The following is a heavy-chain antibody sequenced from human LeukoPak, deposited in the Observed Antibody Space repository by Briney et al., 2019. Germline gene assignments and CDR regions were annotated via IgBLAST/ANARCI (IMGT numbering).Heavy chain of an antibody. CDR1: GFTFSSYA. Sequence: GGSLRLSCAASGFTFSSYAMSWVRQAPGQGLEWVSTISDSGGSTYYADSVKGRFTLSRDNSKSTLSLQMNGLRAGDTAVYYCATQNFDYWGQGTLVTVSS. V-gene: IGHV3-23*01. J-gene: IGHJ4*02. CDR2: ISDSGGST. CDR3: ATQNFDY.